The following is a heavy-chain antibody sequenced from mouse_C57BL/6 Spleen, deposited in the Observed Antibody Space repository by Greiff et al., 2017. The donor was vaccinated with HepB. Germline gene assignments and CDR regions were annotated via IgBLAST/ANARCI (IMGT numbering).Heavy chain of an antibody. CDR2: ISDGGSYT. D-gene: IGHD1-1*01. CDR3: ARGEIYYGSLDY. V-gene: IGHV5-4*03. J-gene: IGHJ2*01. Sequence: EVKLVESGGGLVKPGGSLKLSCAASGFTFSSYAMSWVRQTPEKRLEWVATISDGGSYTYYPDNVKGRFTISRDNAKNNLYLQMSHLKSEDTAMYYCARGEIYYGSLDYWGQGTTLTVSS. CDR1: GFTFSSYA.